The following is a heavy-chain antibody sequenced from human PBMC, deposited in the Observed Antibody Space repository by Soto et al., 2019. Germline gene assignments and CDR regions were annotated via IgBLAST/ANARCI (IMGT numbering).Heavy chain of an antibody. CDR1: GYTFSTYG. CDR2: VSPYNGNT. CDR3: VRGGILEANRPYYYYGLDV. V-gene: IGHV1-18*01. D-gene: IGHD1-1*01. J-gene: IGHJ6*02. Sequence: GASVKVSCKVFGYTFSTYGLSWVRQAPGQGLEWMGWVSPYNGNTYYAPGLQGGVTMTTDTSTNTAYMSLRSLRSDDTAIYYCVRGGILEANRPYYYYGLDVWGQGTPVTVSS.